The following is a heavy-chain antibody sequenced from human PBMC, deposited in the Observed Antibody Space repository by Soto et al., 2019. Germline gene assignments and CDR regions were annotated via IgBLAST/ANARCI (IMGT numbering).Heavy chain of an antibody. V-gene: IGHV1-18*01. Sequence: QVQLVQSGAEVKKPGASVKVSCKASGYTFTNFGIRWVRQAPGQGLEWMGWICAYNGNTNYVQKFQGRVNITTDTATSTAYMSVRRLSFDDTSVYYCARGGTPIDYCGQGTLVTVS. CDR1: GYTFTNFG. CDR2: ICAYNGNT. J-gene: IGHJ4*02. D-gene: IGHD3-16*01. CDR3: ARGGTPIDY.